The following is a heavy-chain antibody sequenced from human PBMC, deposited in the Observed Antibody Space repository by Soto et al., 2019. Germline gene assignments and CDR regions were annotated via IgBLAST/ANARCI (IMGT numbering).Heavy chain of an antibody. CDR1: GFTFSSYA. J-gene: IGHJ3*02. D-gene: IGHD3-22*01. V-gene: IGHV3-23*01. CDR2: ISGSGGST. CDR3: AKDPERITMIVVVTPGRAFDI. Sequence: PGGSLRLSCAASGFTFSSYAMSWVRQAPGKGLEWVSAISGSGGSTYYADSVKGRFTISRDNSKNTLYLQMNSLRAEDTAVYYCAKDPERITMIVVVTPGRAFDIWGQGTMVTVSS.